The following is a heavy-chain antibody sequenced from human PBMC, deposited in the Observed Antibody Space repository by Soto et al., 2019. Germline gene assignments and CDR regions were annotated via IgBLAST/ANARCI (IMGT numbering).Heavy chain of an antibody. D-gene: IGHD3-3*01. V-gene: IGHV1-3*01. CDR1: GYTFTSYA. CDR2: INAGNGNT. J-gene: IGHJ5*02. Sequence: GASVKVSCKASGYTFTSYAMHWVRQAPGQRLEWMGWINAGNGNTKYSQKFQGRVTITRDTSASTAYMELSSLRSEDTAVYYCARDGNDFWSGTNWFDPWGQGTLVTVSS. CDR3: ARDGNDFWSGTNWFDP.